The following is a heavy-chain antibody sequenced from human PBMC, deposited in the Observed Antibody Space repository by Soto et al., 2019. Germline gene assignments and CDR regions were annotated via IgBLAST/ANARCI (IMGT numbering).Heavy chain of an antibody. D-gene: IGHD2-21*02. CDR2: INPNGGYT. CDR1: GYDFFKYN. V-gene: IGHV1-46*01. CDR3: TRADSDVVILPDVRPLFDL. Sequence: QVQLVQSGAEVTKPGASVKVSCKTSGYDFFKYNMHWVRQAPGQGLEWMGVINPNGGYTRHAQKFQGRVIMTRDTSSKIGYMELSGLTSADTAMYYCTRADSDVVILPDVRPLFDLWGQGALVTVSS. J-gene: IGHJ4*02.